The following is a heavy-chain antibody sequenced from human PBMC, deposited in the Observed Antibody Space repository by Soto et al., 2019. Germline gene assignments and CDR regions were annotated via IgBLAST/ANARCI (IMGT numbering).Heavy chain of an antibody. V-gene: IGHV3-33*01. Sequence: QVQLVESGGGVVQPGRSLRLSCAASGFTFSSYGMHWVRQAPGKGLEWVAVIWYDGSNKYYADSVKGRFTISRDNSKNTLYLQMNSLRAEDTAVYYCARDDWEVAHSFAYSGQGTMVTVS. CDR1: GFTFSSYG. J-gene: IGHJ4*02. CDR3: ARDDWEVAHSFAY. D-gene: IGHD3-9*01. CDR2: IWYDGSNK.